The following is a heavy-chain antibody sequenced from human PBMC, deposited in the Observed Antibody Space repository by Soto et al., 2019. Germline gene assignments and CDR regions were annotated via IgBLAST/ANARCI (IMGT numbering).Heavy chain of an antibody. CDR2: ISDRGTT. D-gene: IGHD3-10*01. J-gene: IGHJ6*02. CDR1: GGSIDYYY. CDR3: ARDSTAWFPYYGIDV. Sequence: SETLSLTCTVSGGSIDYYYWTWIRQPPGKGLEWLGYISDRGTTSYNPSLRSRVTISVDTSKNQFSLRLNSVTAAETAVYYCARDSTAWFPYYGIDVWGQGTTVTVSS. V-gene: IGHV4-59*01.